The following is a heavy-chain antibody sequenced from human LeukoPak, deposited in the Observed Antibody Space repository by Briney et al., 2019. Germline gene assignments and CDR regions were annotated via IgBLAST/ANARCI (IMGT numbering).Heavy chain of an antibody. CDR3: AREWLSSGDSHYSH. J-gene: IGHJ4*02. CDR1: GYTFTSYD. CDR2: INSGNGNT. D-gene: IGHD2-15*01. Sequence: ASVKVSCKASGYTFTSYDINWVRQATGQRLEWMGWINSGNGNTKYSQELQGRVAINTDTSATTAYMELSSLRSDDTALYYCAREWLSSGDSHYSHWGQGTLVTVSS. V-gene: IGHV1-3*01.